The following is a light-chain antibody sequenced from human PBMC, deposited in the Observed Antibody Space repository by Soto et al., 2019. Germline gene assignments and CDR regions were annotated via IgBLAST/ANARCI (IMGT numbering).Light chain of an antibody. CDR3: SSYTSSSPYV. CDR2: DVS. J-gene: IGLJ1*01. V-gene: IGLV2-14*01. Sequence: SSPTQPAPLSGSPWQSIPLSCTGTSSHVGGYNYVSWYKQNPGKAPKLMIYDVSNRPSGVSNRFSGSKSGNTASLTISGLQAEDEADYYCSSYTSSSPYVFGTGTKDTVL. CDR1: SSHVGGYNY.